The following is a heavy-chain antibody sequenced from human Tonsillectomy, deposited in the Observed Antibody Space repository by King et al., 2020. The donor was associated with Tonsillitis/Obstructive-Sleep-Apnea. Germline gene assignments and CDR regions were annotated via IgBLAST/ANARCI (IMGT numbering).Heavy chain of an antibody. Sequence: VKLVESGGGLVKPGGSLRLSCAASGFTFSDYYMSWLRQAPGKGLEWVSYISSSSSYTNYADSVKGRFTISRDNAKNSLYLQMNSLRAEDTAVYYCARGAAVYYYYMDVWGKGTTVTVSS. V-gene: IGHV3-11*05. CDR1: GFTFSDYY. CDR2: ISSSSSYT. J-gene: IGHJ6*03. CDR3: ARGAAVYYYYMDV.